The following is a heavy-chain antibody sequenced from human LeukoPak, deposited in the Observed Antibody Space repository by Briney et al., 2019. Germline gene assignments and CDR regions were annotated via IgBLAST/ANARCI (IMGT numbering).Heavy chain of an antibody. V-gene: IGHV4-59*08. D-gene: IGHD3-22*01. Sequence: SETLSLTCTVSGGSISSYYWSWIRQPPGKGLEWIGYIYYSGSTNYNPSLKSRVTISVDTSKNQFSLKLSSVTAADTAVYYCARQDSSGPLVYFDYWGQGNLVTVSS. CDR1: GGSISSYY. CDR3: ARQDSSGPLVYFDY. CDR2: IYYSGST. J-gene: IGHJ4*02.